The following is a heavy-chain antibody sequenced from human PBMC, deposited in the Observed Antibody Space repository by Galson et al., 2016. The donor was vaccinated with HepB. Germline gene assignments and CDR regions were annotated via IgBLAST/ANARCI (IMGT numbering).Heavy chain of an antibody. D-gene: IGHD4-17*01. J-gene: IGHJ6*04. CDR3: ARGPQYGDQYYYGLDV. CDR2: INWNGASA. V-gene: IGHV3-20*01. Sequence: SLRLSCAASGFTFDDYGMSWVRQAPGKGLEWVSAINWNGASAGYADSVKGRFTISRDNAKNSLYLQMNSLRAEDMALYHCARGPQYGDQYYYGLDVWGKGTTVTVSS. CDR1: GFTFDDYG.